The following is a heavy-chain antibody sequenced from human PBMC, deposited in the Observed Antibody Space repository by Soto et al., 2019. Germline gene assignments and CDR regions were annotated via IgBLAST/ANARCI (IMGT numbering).Heavy chain of an antibody. Sequence: EVQLVESGGGLVKPGGSLRLSCAASGFTFSTYHMAWVRQAPGKGLEWVSSXSSGSDFIYYADSVKGRFTIXXXXXXXXXXXXXXSLRAEDTAVYYCARRLQLDGPDYWGQGTLVTVSS. D-gene: IGHD6-13*01. CDR1: GFTFSTYH. CDR2: XSSGSDFI. CDR3: ARRLQLDGPDY. J-gene: IGHJ4*02. V-gene: IGHV3-21*06.